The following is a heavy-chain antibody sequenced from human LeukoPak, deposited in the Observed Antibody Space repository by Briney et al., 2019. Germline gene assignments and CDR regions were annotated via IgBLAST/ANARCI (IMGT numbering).Heavy chain of an antibody. CDR3: AKQDYYYGSGSYRHYYDY. D-gene: IGHD3-10*01. CDR2: ISSSTGST. V-gene: IGHV3-23*01. CDR1: GFTFSSYA. Sequence: PGGSLRLSCAASGFTFSSYAMSWVRQAPGKGLEWVSTISSSTGSTYYADSVKGRFTISRDNSKDTVYLQMNSLRAEDTALYYCAKQDYYYGSGSYRHYYDYWGQGTLVTVSS. J-gene: IGHJ4*02.